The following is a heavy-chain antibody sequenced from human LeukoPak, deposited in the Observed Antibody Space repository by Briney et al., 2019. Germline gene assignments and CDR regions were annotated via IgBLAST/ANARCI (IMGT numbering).Heavy chain of an antibody. CDR1: GGSFSGYY. V-gene: IGHV4-34*01. CDR2: INHSGST. Sequence: PSETLSLTCAVYGGSFSGYYWSWIRQPPGKGLEWIGEINHSGSTNYNPSLKSRVTISVDTSKNQFSLKLSSVTAADTAVYYCARSRDSGSYHIFDYWGQGTLVTVSS. CDR3: ARSRDSGSYHIFDY. D-gene: IGHD1-26*01. J-gene: IGHJ4*02.